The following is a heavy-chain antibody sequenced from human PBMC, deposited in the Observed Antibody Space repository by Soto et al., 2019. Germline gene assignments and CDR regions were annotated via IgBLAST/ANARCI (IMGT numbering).Heavy chain of an antibody. CDR3: ARAGIVGATRKYYFDY. Sequence: GASLKVSCKASGDNFTGHYMPLVRQAPGQGLEWMGIINPSGGSTSYAQKFQGRVTMTRDTSTSTVYMELSSLRSEDTAVYYCARAGIVGATRKYYFDYWGQGTLVTVSS. CDR1: GDNFTGHY. CDR2: INPSGGST. D-gene: IGHD1-26*01. V-gene: IGHV1-46*01. J-gene: IGHJ4*02.